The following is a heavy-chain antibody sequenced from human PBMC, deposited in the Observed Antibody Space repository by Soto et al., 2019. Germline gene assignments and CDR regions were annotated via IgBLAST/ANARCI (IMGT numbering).Heavy chain of an antibody. D-gene: IGHD2-15*01. CDR1: GFTFDSYV. CDR3: AKDHGPASHSYGLAV. CDR2: ISGSGGAT. J-gene: IGHJ6*02. Sequence: EMQLLESGGGLVQPGGSLRLSCAASGFTFDSYVMNWVRQAPGKGLEWVSTISGSGGATYYADSVRGRFTITRDNSKNALHLQMNSLRAEDTAIYYCAKDHGPASHSYGLAVWGQGTTVPVPS. V-gene: IGHV3-23*01.